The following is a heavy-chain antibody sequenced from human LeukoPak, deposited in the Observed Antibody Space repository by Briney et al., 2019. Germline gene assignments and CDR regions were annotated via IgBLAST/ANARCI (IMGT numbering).Heavy chain of an antibody. D-gene: IGHD4/OR15-4a*01. CDR1: GYTFTSYY. CDR3: AREDYLHPWFDP. V-gene: IGHV1-46*01. Sequence: ASEKVSCKASGYTFTSYYMHWVRQAPGQGLEWMGIINPSGGSTSYAQKFQGRVTMTRDTSTSTVYMELSSLRSEDTAVYYCAREDYLHPWFDPWGQGTLVTVSS. J-gene: IGHJ5*02. CDR2: INPSGGST.